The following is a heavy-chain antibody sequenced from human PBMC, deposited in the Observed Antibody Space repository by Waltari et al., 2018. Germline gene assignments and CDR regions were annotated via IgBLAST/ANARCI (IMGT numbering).Heavy chain of an antibody. CDR2: IKSDGTNI. Sequence: EVQLVESGGGLVQPGGSVRLSCAVYGFLYSDYWMDWARQAPGKGLVWVSRIKSDGTNIKYADSVRGLFTISRDSAKNTFYLQMNSLRAEDTAVYYCTRNPGYWGQGTLVTVAS. J-gene: IGHJ4*02. CDR3: TRNPGY. CDR1: GFLYSDYW. D-gene: IGHD2-15*01. V-gene: IGHV3-74*03.